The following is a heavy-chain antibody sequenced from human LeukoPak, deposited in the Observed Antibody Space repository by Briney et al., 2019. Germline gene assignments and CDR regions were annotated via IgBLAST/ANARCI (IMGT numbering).Heavy chain of an antibody. J-gene: IGHJ4*02. V-gene: IGHV4-39*01. D-gene: IGHD4-23*01. CDR3: ARHKDYGGNLYYFDY. CDR1: GGSISSSSYY. CDR2: IYYSGST. Sequence: PSGTLSLTCTVSGGSISSSSYYWGWIRQPPGKGLEWIGSIYYSGSTYYNPSLKSRVAISVDTSKNQFSLKLSSVTAADTAVYYCARHKDYGGNLYYFDYWGQGTLVTVSS.